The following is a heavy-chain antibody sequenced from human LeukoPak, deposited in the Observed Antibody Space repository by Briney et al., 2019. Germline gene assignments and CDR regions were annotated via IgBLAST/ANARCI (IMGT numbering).Heavy chain of an antibody. CDR2: IIPIFGTA. CDR1: GGTFSSYA. CDR3: ASHSSSSDLNYYYYMDV. Sequence: SVKVSCKASGGTFSSYAISWVRQAPGQGLEWMGGIIPIFGTANYAQKFQGRVTITTDESTSTAYMELSSLRSEDTAVYYCASHSSSSDLNYYYYMDVWGQGTLVTVSS. J-gene: IGHJ6*03. D-gene: IGHD6-6*01. V-gene: IGHV1-69*05.